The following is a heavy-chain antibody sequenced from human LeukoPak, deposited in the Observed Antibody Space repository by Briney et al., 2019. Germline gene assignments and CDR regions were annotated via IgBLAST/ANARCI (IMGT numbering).Heavy chain of an antibody. CDR2: ISAYNGNT. CDR3: ARPRCSSTSCYSGEDWFDP. D-gene: IGHD2-2*01. CDR1: GYTFTSYG. J-gene: IGHJ5*02. Sequence: ASVKVSCKASGYTFTSYGISWVRQAPGQGLGWMGWISAYNGNTNYAQKLQGRVTMTTDTSTSTAYMELRSLRSDDTAVYYCARPRCSSTSCYSGEDWFDPWGQGTLVTVSS. V-gene: IGHV1-18*01.